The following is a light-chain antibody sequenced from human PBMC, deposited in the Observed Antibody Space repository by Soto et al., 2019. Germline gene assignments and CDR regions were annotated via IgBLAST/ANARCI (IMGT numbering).Light chain of an antibody. CDR3: QSYDSSLGVV. Sequence: QSVLTQPPSVSGAPGQRVTISCTGSSSNIGAGYDVHWYQHLPGTAPKLLIYVNSNRPSGVPDRFSGSKSGTSASLAITGLQADDEADYYCQSYDSSLGVVFGGGTKLTVL. CDR2: VNS. V-gene: IGLV1-40*01. CDR1: SSNIGAGYD. J-gene: IGLJ2*01.